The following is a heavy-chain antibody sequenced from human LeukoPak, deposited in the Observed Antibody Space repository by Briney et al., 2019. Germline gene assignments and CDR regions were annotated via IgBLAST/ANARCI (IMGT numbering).Heavy chain of an antibody. CDR1: GFTFSNYW. CDR2: IKQDGRER. CDR3: TRGEAAATN. J-gene: IGHJ4*02. D-gene: IGHD6-13*01. Sequence: GGSLRLSCAGSGFTFSNYWMSWVRQAPGKGPEWVANIKQDGRERHYVDSVKGRFTISRDNAKTSLYLQMNSLRAEDTAVYYCTRGEAAATNWGQGTLVTVSS. V-gene: IGHV3-7*01.